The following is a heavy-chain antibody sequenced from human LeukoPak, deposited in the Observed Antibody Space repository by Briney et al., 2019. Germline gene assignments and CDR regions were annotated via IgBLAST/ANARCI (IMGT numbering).Heavy chain of an antibody. D-gene: IGHD3-22*01. Sequence: SETLSLTCTVSGGSISSYYWSWIRQPAGKGLEWIGRIYTSGSTNYNPSLKSRVTMSVDTSKNQFSLKLSSVTAADTAVYYCARDPYYYYDSSEDGMDVWGQGTTVTVSS. V-gene: IGHV4-4*07. CDR1: GGSISSYY. CDR2: IYTSGST. CDR3: ARDPYYYYDSSEDGMDV. J-gene: IGHJ6*02.